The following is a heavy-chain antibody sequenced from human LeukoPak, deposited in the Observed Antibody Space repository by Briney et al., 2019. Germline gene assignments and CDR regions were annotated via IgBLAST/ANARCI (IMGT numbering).Heavy chain of an antibody. Sequence: GGSLGLSCAASGFTFSSYAMSWVRQAPGKGLEWVSAISGSGGSTYYADSVKGRFTISRDNSKNTLYLQMNSLRAEDTAVYYCARKTTTGPTKAAFDIWGQGTMLTVSS. CDR2: ISGSGGST. V-gene: IGHV3-23*01. J-gene: IGHJ3*02. D-gene: IGHD4-17*01. CDR1: GFTFSSYA. CDR3: ARKTTTGPTKAAFDI.